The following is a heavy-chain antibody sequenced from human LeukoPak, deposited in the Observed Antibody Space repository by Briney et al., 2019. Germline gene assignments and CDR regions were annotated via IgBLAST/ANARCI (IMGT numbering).Heavy chain of an antibody. CDR1: GFTFSNAW. CDR2: IKSKTDGGTT. CDR3: TTETVVVPAAMGAGLWGN. J-gene: IGHJ4*02. Sequence: PGGSLRLSCAASGFTFSNAWMSWVRRAPGKGLEWVGRIKSKTDGGTTDYAAPVKGRFTISRDDSKNTLYLQMNSLKTEDTAVYYCTTETVVVPAAMGAGLWGNWGQGTLVTVSS. D-gene: IGHD2-2*01. V-gene: IGHV3-15*01.